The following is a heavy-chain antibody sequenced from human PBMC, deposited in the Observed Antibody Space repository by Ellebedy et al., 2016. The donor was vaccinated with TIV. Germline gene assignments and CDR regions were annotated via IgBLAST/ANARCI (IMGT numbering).Heavy chain of an antibody. Sequence: SLKISXEASGFSFDAYAMHWVRHAPGKGLEWVSGISWNSGRIGYADSVKGRFTISRDNAKNFLFLQMNSLRAEDTALYYCAKDSSGTYYSDFDYWGQGTLVTVSS. V-gene: IGHV3-9*01. D-gene: IGHD3-10*01. CDR1: GFSFDAYA. CDR2: ISWNSGRI. J-gene: IGHJ4*02. CDR3: AKDSSGTYYSDFDY.